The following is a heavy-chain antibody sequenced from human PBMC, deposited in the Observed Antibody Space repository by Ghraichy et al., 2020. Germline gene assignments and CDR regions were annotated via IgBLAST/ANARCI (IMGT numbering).Heavy chain of an antibody. CDR1: GGSFSGYY. CDR2: INHSGST. J-gene: IGHJ6*03. V-gene: IGHV4-34*01. CDR3: ARVGRDYYGSGSYYGGNYYYIDV. D-gene: IGHD3-10*01. Sequence: SETLSLTCAVYGGSFSGYYWSWIRQPPGKGLEWIGEINHSGSTNYNPSLKSRVTISVDTSKNQFSLKLSSVTAADTAVYYCARVGRDYYGSGSYYGGNYYYIDVWGKGTTVTVSS.